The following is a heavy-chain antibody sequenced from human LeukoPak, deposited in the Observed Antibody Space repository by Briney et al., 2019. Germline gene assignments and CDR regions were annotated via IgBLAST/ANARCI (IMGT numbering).Heavy chain of an antibody. CDR2: ISYDGSDK. V-gene: IGHV3-30*18. CDR3: AKDLSSGWALDY. CDR1: GFIFSSNG. D-gene: IGHD6-19*01. Sequence: GGSLRLSCAASGFIFSSNGMHWVRQAPGKGLGWVAVISYDGSDKYYADSVKGRFTISRDNSQNTLYLQMNSLRAEDTAVYYCAKDLSSGWALDYWGQGTLVTVSS. J-gene: IGHJ4*02.